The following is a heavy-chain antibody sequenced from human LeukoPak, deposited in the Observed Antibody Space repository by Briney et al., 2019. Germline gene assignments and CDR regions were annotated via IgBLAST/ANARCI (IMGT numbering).Heavy chain of an antibody. CDR1: GYTFTSYG. CDR3: ARDRFCSGGSCYGDY. D-gene: IGHD2-15*01. Sequence: ASVKVSCKASGYTFTSYGISWVRQAPGQGLEWMGWISAYNGNTNYAQKLQGRVTMTTDTSTSTAYMELRSLRSDDTAVYYCARDRFCSGGSCYGDYWGQGTLVTVPS. CDR2: ISAYNGNT. V-gene: IGHV1-18*01. J-gene: IGHJ4*02.